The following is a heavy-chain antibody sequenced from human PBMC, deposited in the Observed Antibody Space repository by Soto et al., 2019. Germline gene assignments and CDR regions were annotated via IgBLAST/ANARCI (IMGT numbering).Heavy chain of an antibody. CDR3: ARAYSRDAFDI. Sequence: QITLKESGPTLVKPTQTLTLTCTFSGFSLSTSGVGVGWIRQPPGKALEWLALIYWDDDKRYSPSLKSRLTXTXXTSKNQVVLTMTNMDPVDTATYYCARAYSRDAFDIWGQGTMVTVSS. D-gene: IGHD1-26*01. CDR2: IYWDDDK. CDR1: GFSLSTSGVG. V-gene: IGHV2-5*02. J-gene: IGHJ3*02.